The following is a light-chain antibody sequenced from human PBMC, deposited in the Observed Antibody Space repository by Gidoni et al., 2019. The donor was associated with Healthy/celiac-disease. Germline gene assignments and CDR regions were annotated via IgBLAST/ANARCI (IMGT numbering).Light chain of an antibody. J-gene: IGKJ5*01. CDR1: QSLLHSKGYNH. Sequence: IVMTQSLLSLPVTPGEPASISCRSSQSLLHSKGYNHLAWYLQKPGQSPQLLIYLGSNRASEVPDRFSGSGSGTDFTLKISRVEDEDVGVYYCMQALQTPTFGQGTRLEIK. V-gene: IGKV2-28*01. CDR3: MQALQTPT. CDR2: LGS.